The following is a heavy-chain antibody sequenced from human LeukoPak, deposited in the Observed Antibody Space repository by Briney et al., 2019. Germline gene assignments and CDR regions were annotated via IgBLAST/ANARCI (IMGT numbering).Heavy chain of an antibody. CDR3: ARGGHGAADQ. Sequence: GGSLRLSCAASGFTFSDYYMSWSRQAPRKGLEWLSYISPSTTHTSYADSVKGRFTISRDNANNLLYLQMNSLRAEDTAVYYCARGGHGAADQWGQGTLVTVSS. D-gene: IGHD1-26*01. CDR1: GFTFSDYY. CDR2: ISPSTTHT. J-gene: IGHJ5*02. V-gene: IGHV3-11*05.